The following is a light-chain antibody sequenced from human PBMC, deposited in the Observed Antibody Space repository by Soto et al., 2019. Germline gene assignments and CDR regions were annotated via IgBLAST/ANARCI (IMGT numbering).Light chain of an antibody. CDR2: NNN. J-gene: IGLJ1*01. CDR3: AAWDDSLNGYV. Sequence: QPVLTQPPSASGTPGQRVTISCSGSGSNIGRNSVSWYQQLPGAAPKLVIYNNNQRPSGVPDRFSGSKSGASGFLAISGLQSGDAADYYCAAWDDSLNGYVFGSGTKLTVL. CDR1: GSNIGRNS. V-gene: IGLV1-44*01.